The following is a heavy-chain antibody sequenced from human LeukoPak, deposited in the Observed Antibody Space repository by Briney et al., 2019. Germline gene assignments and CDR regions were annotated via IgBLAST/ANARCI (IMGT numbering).Heavy chain of an antibody. CDR2: IIPIFGTT. V-gene: IGHV1-69*06. D-gene: IGHD6-19*01. Sequence: ASVKVSCKASGGTFNSYAISWVRQAPGQGLEWMGGIIPIFGTTNYARKFRGRVTLTADKSTRTAYMELSSLRSEDTAVYYCARGSSGWYFDYWGQGTLVTVSS. CDR3: ARGSSGWYFDY. CDR1: GGTFNSYA. J-gene: IGHJ4*02.